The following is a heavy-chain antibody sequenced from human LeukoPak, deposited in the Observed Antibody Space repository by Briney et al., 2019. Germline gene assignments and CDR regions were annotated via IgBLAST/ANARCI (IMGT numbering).Heavy chain of an antibody. Sequence: ASVKVSSKASGYTFTSYDINWVRQATGQGLEWMGWMNPSSGNTGYAQKFQGRVTITRNTSISTAYMELSSLRSEDTAVYYCARGPLDYDFWSGPYYYYYYMDVWGKGTTVTVSS. CDR2: MNPSSGNT. V-gene: IGHV1-8*03. J-gene: IGHJ6*03. D-gene: IGHD3-3*01. CDR1: GYTFTSYD. CDR3: ARGPLDYDFWSGPYYYYYYMDV.